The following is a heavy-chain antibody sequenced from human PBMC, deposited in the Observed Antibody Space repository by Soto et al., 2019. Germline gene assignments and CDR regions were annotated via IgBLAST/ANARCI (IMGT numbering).Heavy chain of an antibody. CDR2: IRSKANSYAT. CDR1: GFTFSGSA. V-gene: IGHV3-73*02. Sequence: EVQLVESGGGLVQPGGSLKLSCAASGFTFSGSAMHWVRQASGKGLEWVGRIRSKANSYATAYAASVKGRFTISRDDSKNTAYLQMNSLKTEDTAVYYCTRRGRRDGYNALFDYWGQGTLVTVSS. CDR3: TRRGRRDGYNALFDY. D-gene: IGHD5-12*01. J-gene: IGHJ4*02.